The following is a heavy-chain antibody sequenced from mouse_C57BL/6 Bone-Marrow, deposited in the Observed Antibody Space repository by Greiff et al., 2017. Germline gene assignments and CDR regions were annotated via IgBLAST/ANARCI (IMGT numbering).Heavy chain of an antibody. CDR2: IDPSDSYT. V-gene: IGHV1-69*01. Sequence: VQLQQPGAELVMPGASVKLSCKASGYTFTSYWMHWVKQRPGQGLEWIGEIDPSDSYTNYNQKFKGKSTLTVDKSSSPAYMQLSSLTSEDSAVYYCARENWDLSWFAYWGQGTLVTVSA. J-gene: IGHJ3*01. CDR1: GYTFTSYW. D-gene: IGHD4-1*01. CDR3: ARENWDLSWFAY.